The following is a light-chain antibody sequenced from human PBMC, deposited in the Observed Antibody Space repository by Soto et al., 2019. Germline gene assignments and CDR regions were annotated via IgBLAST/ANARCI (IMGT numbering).Light chain of an antibody. V-gene: IGKV3-20*01. Sequence: EIVLTQSPGTLSLSPGERATLSCRASQSVSSNNLVWYQQKPGQAPRLLIYGASYRAAGIPHRFSGSGSGTDFTLTISRLEPEDFALYYCQQYGSSPWTFGQGTKVKIK. J-gene: IGKJ1*01. CDR1: QSVSSNN. CDR3: QQYGSSPWT. CDR2: GAS.